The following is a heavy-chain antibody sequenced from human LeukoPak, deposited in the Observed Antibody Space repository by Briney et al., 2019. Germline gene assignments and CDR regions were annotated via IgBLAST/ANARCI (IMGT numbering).Heavy chain of an antibody. CDR2: INHSGST. D-gene: IGHD5-18*01. V-gene: IGHV4-34*01. CDR3: ARGWRGYSYGQSPFDY. Sequence: SETLSLTCAVYGGSFSCYYWSWIRQPPGKGLEWIGEINHSGSTNYNPSLKSRVTISVDTSKNQFSLKLSSVTAADTAVYYCARGWRGYSYGQSPFDYWGQGTLVTVSS. J-gene: IGHJ4*02. CDR1: GGSFSCYY.